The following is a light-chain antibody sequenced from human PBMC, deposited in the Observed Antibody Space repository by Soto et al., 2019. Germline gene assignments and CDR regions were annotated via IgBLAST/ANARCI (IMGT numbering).Light chain of an antibody. CDR3: QQYGSSGT. V-gene: IGKV3-20*01. J-gene: IGKJ1*01. Sequence: ESVLTQSPGTVSLSPGERATLSCRASQSVSNNYLAWYQQKPGQAPRLLIYGASNRATGIPDRFSGSGSGTDFTLTISRLEPEDFALYYCQQYGSSGTFGQATKVDIK. CDR1: QSVSNNY. CDR2: GAS.